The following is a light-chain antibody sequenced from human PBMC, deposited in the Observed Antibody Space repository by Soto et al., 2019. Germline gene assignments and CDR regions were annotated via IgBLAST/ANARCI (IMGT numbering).Light chain of an antibody. CDR2: VAS. CDR3: QKYDSAPLT. CDR1: QDIRNY. Sequence: DIQMTQSPSSLSASVGDRVTITCRPSQDIRNYLAWYQQKPGQVPKLLIYVASTLQSGVPSRFSGSGSGTEFTLTITSLQPEDVATYYCQKYDSAPLTFGGGTRREI. J-gene: IGKJ4*01. V-gene: IGKV1-27*01.